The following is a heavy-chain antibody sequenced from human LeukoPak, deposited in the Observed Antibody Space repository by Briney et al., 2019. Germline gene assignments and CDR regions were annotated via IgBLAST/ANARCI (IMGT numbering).Heavy chain of an antibody. J-gene: IGHJ5*02. V-gene: IGHV3-30-3*01. CDR1: GFTFSSYA. CDR2: ISYDVNTK. Sequence: PGRSLRLSCAASGFTFSSYAMHWVRQAPGKGLEWVAVISYDVNTKYYADSVKGRFTISRDNSQNTVYLQMNSLRPEDTAVYYCARDYHSGSYYMGENWFDPWGQGTLVTVSS. CDR3: ARDYHSGSYYMGENWFDP. D-gene: IGHD3-10*01.